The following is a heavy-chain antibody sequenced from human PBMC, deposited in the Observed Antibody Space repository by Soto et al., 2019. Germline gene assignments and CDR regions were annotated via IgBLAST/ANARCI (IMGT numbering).Heavy chain of an antibody. CDR1: GGSISSSSYY. Sequence: SETLSLTCTVSGGSISSSSYYWGWIRQPPGKGLEWIGSIYYSGSTYYNPSLKSRVTISVDTSKNQFSLKLSSVTAADTAVYYCAGYITGTSHPPIYYYYYGMDVWGQGTTVTVSS. J-gene: IGHJ6*02. CDR2: IYYSGST. V-gene: IGHV4-39*01. D-gene: IGHD1-7*01. CDR3: AGYITGTSHPPIYYYYYGMDV.